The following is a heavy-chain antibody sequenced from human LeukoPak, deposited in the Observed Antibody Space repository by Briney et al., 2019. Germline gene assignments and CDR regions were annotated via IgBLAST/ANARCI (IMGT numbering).Heavy chain of an antibody. CDR2: INSDGSTT. D-gene: IGHD3-22*01. Sequence: TGGSLRLSCAASGFTFSSYWMHWVRQAPGKGLVWVSRINSDGSTTAYADSVKGRFTISRDNAKDTLYLQMTSLRAEDTAVYYCARATYYYDSSGYRAIYYFDYWGQGTLVTVSS. J-gene: IGHJ4*02. CDR3: ARATYYYDSSGYRAIYYFDY. CDR1: GFTFSSYW. V-gene: IGHV3-74*01.